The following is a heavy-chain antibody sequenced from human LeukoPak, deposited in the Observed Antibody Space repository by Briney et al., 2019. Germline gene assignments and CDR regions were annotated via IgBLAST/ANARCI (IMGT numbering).Heavy chain of an antibody. J-gene: IGHJ6*02. CDR3: AREPASNPRFYYGMDV. V-gene: IGHV7-4-1*02. D-gene: IGHD4-11*01. CDR2: INTNTGNP. Sequence: ASVKVSCKASGYTFTSYAMNWVRQAPGQGLEWMGWINTNTGNPTYAQGFTGRFVFSLDTSVSTAYLQISSLKAEDTAVYYCAREPASNPRFYYGMDVWGQGTTVTVSS. CDR1: GYTFTSYA.